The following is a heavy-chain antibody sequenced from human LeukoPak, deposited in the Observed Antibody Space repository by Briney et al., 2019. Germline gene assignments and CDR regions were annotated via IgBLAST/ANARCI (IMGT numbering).Heavy chain of an antibody. D-gene: IGHD2/OR15-2a*01. V-gene: IGHV1-3*01. CDR2: INGATGNT. CDR3: ARSIIIVPNTSYYHYYMDV. J-gene: IGHJ6*02. CDR1: GYTFTSYG. Sequence: ASVKVSCKASGYTFTSYGISWVRQAPGEGLEWMAWINGATGNTEYSQKFQARVTITRDTSASTAYMELSSLRSEDTAVYYCARSIIIVPNTSYYHYYMDVWGQGTTVTVSS.